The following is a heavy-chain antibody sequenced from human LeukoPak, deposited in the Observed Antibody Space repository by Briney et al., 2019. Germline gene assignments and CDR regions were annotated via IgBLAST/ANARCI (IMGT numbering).Heavy chain of an antibody. CDR3: ARHGWSPRSATRYSSGWELGY. Sequence: PGESLKISCKNSGYSFTTYWIGWVRQMPGKGLEWMGIIYPGDSDTRYSPSFQGQVTISADKSISTAYLQWSSLKASDTAMYYCARHGWSPRSATRYSSGWELGYWGQGTLVTVSS. V-gene: IGHV5-51*01. J-gene: IGHJ4*02. D-gene: IGHD6-19*01. CDR2: IYPGDSDT. CDR1: GYSFTTYW.